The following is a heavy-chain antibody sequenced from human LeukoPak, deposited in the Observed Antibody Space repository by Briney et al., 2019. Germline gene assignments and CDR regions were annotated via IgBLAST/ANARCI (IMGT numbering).Heavy chain of an antibody. CDR2: ISGSGGST. J-gene: IGHJ4*02. D-gene: IGHD4-17*01. Sequence: GGSLRLSCAASGFTFSSYAMSWVRQAPGKGLEWVSAISGSGGSTYYADSVKGRFTISRDNSKNRLYLQMISLRAEDTAMYYCVKSGDDYGDYFGFFDYWGQGTLVTVSS. CDR3: VKSGDDYGDYFGFFDY. V-gene: IGHV3-23*01. CDR1: GFTFSSYA.